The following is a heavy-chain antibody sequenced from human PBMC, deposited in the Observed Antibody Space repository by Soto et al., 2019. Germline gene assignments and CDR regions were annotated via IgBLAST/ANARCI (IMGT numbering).Heavy chain of an antibody. V-gene: IGHV1-69*13. D-gene: IGHD4-17*01. J-gene: IGHJ6*02. CDR2: IIPIFGTA. CDR3: ARMMTTVTTGRWGYYYYGMDV. CDR1: GGTFSSYA. Sequence: ASVKVSCKASGGTFSSYAISWVRQAPGQGLEWMGGIIPIFGTANYAQKFQGRGTITADESTSTAYMELSSLRSEDTAVYYCARMMTTVTTGRWGYYYYGMDVWGQGTTVTVSS.